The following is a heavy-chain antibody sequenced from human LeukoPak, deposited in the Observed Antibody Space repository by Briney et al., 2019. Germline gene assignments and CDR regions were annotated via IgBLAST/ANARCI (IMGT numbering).Heavy chain of an antibody. J-gene: IGHJ4*02. CDR2: INHSGST. CDR1: GGSFSGYY. D-gene: IGHD2-15*01. CDR3: ARGRLGWELPFDY. V-gene: IGHV4-34*01. Sequence: SETLSLTCAVYGGSFSGYYWSWIRQPPGKGLEWIGEINHSGSTKYNPSLKSRVTISVDTSKNQFSLKLSSVTAADTAVYYCARGRLGWELPFDYWGQGTLVTVSS.